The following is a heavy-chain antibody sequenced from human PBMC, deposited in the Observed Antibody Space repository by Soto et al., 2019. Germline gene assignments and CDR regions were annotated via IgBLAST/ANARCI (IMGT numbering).Heavy chain of an antibody. CDR1: GGSFSGYY. CDR3: ARDLGTNDAFDI. J-gene: IGHJ3*02. V-gene: IGHV4-34*01. CDR2: INHSGST. D-gene: IGHD2-8*01. Sequence: PSETLSLTCAVYGGSFSGYYWSWIRQPPGKGLEWIGEINHSGSTNYNPSLKSRVTISVDTSKNQFSLKLSSVTAADTAVYYCARDLGTNDAFDIWGQGTMVTVSS.